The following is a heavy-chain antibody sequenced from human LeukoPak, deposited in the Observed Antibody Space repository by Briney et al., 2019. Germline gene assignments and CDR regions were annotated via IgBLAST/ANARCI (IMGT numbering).Heavy chain of an antibody. J-gene: IGHJ4*02. V-gene: IGHV3-74*01. CDR1: GFTFSSYW. Sequence: GGSLRLSCAASGFTFSSYWMHWVRQAPGKGLVWVSRINSDGSSTSYADSVKGRFTISRDNSKNTLYLQMNSLRAEDTAVYYCAKDKEGAAAGTFGYWGQGTLVTVSS. CDR2: INSDGSST. D-gene: IGHD6-13*01. CDR3: AKDKEGAAAGTFGY.